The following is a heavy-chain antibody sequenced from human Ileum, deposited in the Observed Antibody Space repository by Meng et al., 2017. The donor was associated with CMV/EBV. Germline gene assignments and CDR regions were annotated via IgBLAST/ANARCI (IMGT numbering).Heavy chain of an antibody. CDR1: GYTFTAYY. CDR3: ARVSVQWLMDGAYLYS. Sequence: ASAQVSCKASGYTFTAYYIHWMRQAPGQGPEWMGWVNPNTGDTRYAQNFHGRVIMTRDNTINTAYMELRSLTSDDTAVYYCARVSVQWLMDGAYLYSWGQGTLVTVSS. CDR2: VNPNTGDT. V-gene: IGHV1-2*02. D-gene: IGHD4/OR15-4a*01. J-gene: IGHJ4*02.